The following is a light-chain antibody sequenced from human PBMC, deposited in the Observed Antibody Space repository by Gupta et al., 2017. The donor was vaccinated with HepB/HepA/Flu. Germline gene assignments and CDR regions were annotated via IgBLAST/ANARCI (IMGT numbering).Light chain of an antibody. V-gene: IGKV1-39*01. CDR1: QNIDNF. CDR2: AAS. CDR3: QQTYTTPLT. J-gene: IGKJ1*01. Sequence: DIQMTQSPSSLSASVGDRVTITCRASQNIDNFLNWYQQKPGKAPNLLIHAASSLHSGVPSRFSGSGSGTDFTLTISRLQPEDSATFYCQQTYTTPLTFGQGTKVEIQ.